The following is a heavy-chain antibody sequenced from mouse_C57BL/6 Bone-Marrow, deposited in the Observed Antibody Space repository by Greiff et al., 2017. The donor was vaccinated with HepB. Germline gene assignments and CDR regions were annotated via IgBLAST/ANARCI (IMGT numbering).Heavy chain of an antibody. CDR3: ARGVTVVAHYYATDY. CDR2: IHPNIGST. CDR1: GYTFTSYW. D-gene: IGHD1-1*01. J-gene: IGHJ4*01. Sequence: VQLQQPGAELVKPGASVKLSCKASGYTFTSYWMHWVKQRPGQGLEWIGMIHPNIGSTNYNEKFKSKATLTVDKSSSTTYMQLISRTSEDSAVYYFARGVTVVAHYYATDYGGQGTSVTVSS. V-gene: IGHV1-64*01.